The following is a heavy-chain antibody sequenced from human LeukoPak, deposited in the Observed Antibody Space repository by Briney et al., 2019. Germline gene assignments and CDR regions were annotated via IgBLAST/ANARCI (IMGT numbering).Heavy chain of an antibody. V-gene: IGHV3-11*01. Sequence: GGSLRLSCAVSGFPVNRNYVSWVRQAPGKGLEWVSYISSSGSTIYYADSVKGRFTISRDNSKNTLYLQMNSLRAEDTAVYYCAKGQDAEDVMVFDIWGQGTMVTVSS. CDR2: ISSSGSTI. CDR3: AKGQDAEDVMVFDI. D-gene: IGHD2-8*01. CDR1: GFPVNRNY. J-gene: IGHJ3*02.